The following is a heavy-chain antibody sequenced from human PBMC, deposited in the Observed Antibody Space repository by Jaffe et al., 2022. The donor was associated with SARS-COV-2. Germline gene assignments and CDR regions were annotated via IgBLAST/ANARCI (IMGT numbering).Heavy chain of an antibody. D-gene: IGHD5-18*01. Sequence: EVQLVESGGGVVQPGGSLRLSCAASGFTFDDYAMHWVRQAPGKGLEWVSLISGDGGSTYYADSVKGRFTISRDNSKNSLYLQMNSLRTEDTALYYCAKDNSYGRPYYFDYWGQGTLVTVSS. J-gene: IGHJ4*02. CDR1: GFTFDDYA. CDR3: AKDNSYGRPYYFDY. V-gene: IGHV3-43*02. CDR2: ISGDGGST.